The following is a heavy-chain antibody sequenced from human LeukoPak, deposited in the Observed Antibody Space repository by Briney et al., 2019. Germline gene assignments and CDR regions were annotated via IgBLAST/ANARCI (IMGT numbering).Heavy chain of an antibody. CDR3: AAIAVAGGDY. Sequence: GGSLRLSCEASGFTFNTYSMNWARQAPGKGLEWVSSIDSSGGYMFYADSVKGRFIISRDNAKDSLYLQINSLRVEDTAVYYCAAIAVAGGDYWGQGTLVTVSS. CDR2: IDSSGGYM. D-gene: IGHD6-19*01. CDR1: GFTFNTYS. J-gene: IGHJ4*02. V-gene: IGHV3-21*06.